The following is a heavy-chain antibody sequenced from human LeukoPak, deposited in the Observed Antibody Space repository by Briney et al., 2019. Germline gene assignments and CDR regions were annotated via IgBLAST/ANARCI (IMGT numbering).Heavy chain of an antibody. J-gene: IGHJ4*02. Sequence: GGSLRLSCAVSGLTFSNFKMNWVRQAPGKGLEWVSYISGSGRSTFYVDSVKGRFTISRDNAKNLLYLQMSSLRVEDTAVYYCASWAGNAQSDSWTGPFDYWGQGTLVTVSS. CDR1: GLTFSNFK. D-gene: IGHD3/OR15-3a*01. V-gene: IGHV3-48*03. CDR3: ASWAGNAQSDSWTGPFDY. CDR2: ISGSGRST.